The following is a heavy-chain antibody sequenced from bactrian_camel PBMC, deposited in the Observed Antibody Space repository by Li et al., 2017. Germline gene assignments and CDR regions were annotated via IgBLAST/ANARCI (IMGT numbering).Heavy chain of an antibody. Sequence: HVQLVESGGGSVTAGGSLRLSCSPSGYGHITKCMGWFRQAPGKEREGVAAIYTGDSRTVYYADSVKGRFAISADNAENTVYLQMNSLKPEDTAMYFCAADLFRVTACGAGYVPDYPYRGQGTQVTVS. V-gene: IGHV3S54*01. D-gene: IGHD4*01. J-gene: IGHJ4*01. CDR2: IYTGDSRTV. CDR1: GYGHITKC. CDR3: AADLFRVTACGAGYVPDYPY.